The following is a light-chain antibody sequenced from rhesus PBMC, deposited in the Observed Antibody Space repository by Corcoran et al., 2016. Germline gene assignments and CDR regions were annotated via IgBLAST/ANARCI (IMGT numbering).Light chain of an antibody. CDR2: DAA. CDR1: QSVSSS. J-gene: IGKJ1*01. CDR3: QQYSNWPQT. V-gene: IGKV3-42*03. Sequence: EVVLTQSPATLSLSPGETATLSCRASQSVSSSLAWYQQKLGQVPGLLLNDAASRAPAIPARFSGGGSGTDFTLTISSLVPEDFAVYYCQQYSNWPQTFGQGTKVEIK.